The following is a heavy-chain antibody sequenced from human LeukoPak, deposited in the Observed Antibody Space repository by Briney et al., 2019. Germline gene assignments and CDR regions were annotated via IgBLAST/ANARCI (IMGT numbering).Heavy chain of an antibody. J-gene: IGHJ4*02. Sequence: ASVKVSCKASGYTFTSYYMHWVRQAPGQGLEWMGIINPSGGSTSYAQKFQGRVTMTRDTSTSTVYMELSSLGSEDTAVYYCARERTRPNHFDYWGQGTLVTVSS. V-gene: IGHV1-46*01. CDR3: ARERTRPNHFDY. D-gene: IGHD3/OR15-3a*01. CDR2: INPSGGST. CDR1: GYTFTSYY.